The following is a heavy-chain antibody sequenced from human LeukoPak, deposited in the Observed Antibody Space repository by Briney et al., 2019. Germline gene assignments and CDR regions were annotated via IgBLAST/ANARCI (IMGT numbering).Heavy chain of an antibody. CDR1: GFTFSSYS. D-gene: IGHD3-22*01. CDR2: ISSSSSYI. V-gene: IGHV3-21*01. CDR3: ARDRSSGYYYGGGAFDI. J-gene: IGHJ3*02. Sequence: GGSLRLSCAASGFTFSSYSMNWVRQAPGKGLEWVSSISSSSSYIYYADSVKGRFTISRDNAKNSLSLQMHSLRAEDTAVYYCARDRSSGYYYGGGAFDIWGQGTMVTVSS.